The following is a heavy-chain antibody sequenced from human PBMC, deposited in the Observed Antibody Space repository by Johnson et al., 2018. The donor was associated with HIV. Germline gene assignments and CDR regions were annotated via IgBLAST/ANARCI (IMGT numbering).Heavy chain of an antibody. D-gene: IGHD7-27*01. CDR3: ARESALTGDSLGFDI. Sequence: VQLVESGGGLVQPGRSLRLSCAASGFTFSPYWMHWVRQAPGQGLVWVSRIISDVSSAIYTDSVTGRFTISRDNAKNSLYLQMNSLRAEDTALYYCARESALTGDSLGFDIWGQGTMVTVSS. CDR1: GFTFSPYW. J-gene: IGHJ3*02. V-gene: IGHV3-74*01. CDR2: IISDVSSA.